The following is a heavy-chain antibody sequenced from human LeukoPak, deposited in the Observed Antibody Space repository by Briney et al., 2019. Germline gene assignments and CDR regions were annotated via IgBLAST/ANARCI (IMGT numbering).Heavy chain of an antibody. CDR3: ARDLNSSGWYVRPSPFDY. V-gene: IGHV4-39*07. D-gene: IGHD6-19*01. CDR2: IYYSGST. Sequence: SETLSLTCTVSGGSISSSSYCWGWIRQPPGKGLEWIGSIYYSGSTYYNPSLKSRVTISVDTSKNQFSLKLSSVTAADTAVYYCARDLNSSGWYVRPSPFDYWGQGTLVTVSS. J-gene: IGHJ4*02. CDR1: GGSISSSSYC.